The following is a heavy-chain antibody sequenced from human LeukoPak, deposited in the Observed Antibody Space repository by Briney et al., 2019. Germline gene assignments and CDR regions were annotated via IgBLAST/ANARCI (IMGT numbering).Heavy chain of an antibody. V-gene: IGHV3-7*01. CDR1: GFTFSSYW. CDR3: AKDWTAMALFY. D-gene: IGHD5-18*01. J-gene: IGHJ4*02. CDR2: IKQDGSEK. Sequence: GGSLRLSCAASGFTFSSYWMSWVRQAPGKGLEWVANIKQDGSEKYYADSVKGRFTISRDNSKNTLYLQMNSLRAEDTAVYYCAKDWTAMALFYWGQGTLVTVSS.